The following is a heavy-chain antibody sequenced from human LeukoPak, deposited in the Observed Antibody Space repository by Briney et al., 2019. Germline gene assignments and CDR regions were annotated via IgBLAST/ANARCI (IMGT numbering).Heavy chain of an antibody. CDR1: GYTFTSYD. V-gene: IGHV1-8*03. CDR3: ARGGSSSGWFLYYYMDV. CDR2: MNPNSGNT. Sequence: GASVKVSCKASGYTFTSYDINWVRQATGQGLEWMGWMNPNSGNTGYAQKFQGRVTITRNTSISTAYMELSSLRSEDTAVYYCARGGSSSGWFLYYYMDVWGKGTTVTVSS. D-gene: IGHD6-19*01. J-gene: IGHJ6*03.